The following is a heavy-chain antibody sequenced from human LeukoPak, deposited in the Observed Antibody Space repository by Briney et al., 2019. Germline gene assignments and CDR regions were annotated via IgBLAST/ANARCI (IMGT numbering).Heavy chain of an antibody. CDR1: GFTFSRHG. CDR3: ASGPTPGVAAASDY. V-gene: IGHV3-33*08. CDR2: IGDTGRAK. D-gene: IGHD6-13*01. Sequence: GGSLRLSCAASGFTFSRHGMHWVRQAPGKGLEWVAVIGDTGRAKYYADSVEGRFTASRDNFKNTLYLEMNSLRVEDTAVYYCASGPTPGVAAASDYWGQGTLVTVSS. J-gene: IGHJ4*02.